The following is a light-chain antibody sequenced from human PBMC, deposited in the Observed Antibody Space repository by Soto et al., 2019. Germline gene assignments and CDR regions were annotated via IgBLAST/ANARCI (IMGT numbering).Light chain of an antibody. CDR1: QSVSSY. CDR3: QQRSNWPPTWT. J-gene: IGKJ1*01. Sequence: EIVLTQSPATLSFSPRERATLSCRASQSVSSYLAWYQQKPGQAPRLLIYDASNRATGIPARFSGSGSGTDFTLTISSLEPEDFAVYYCQQRSNWPPTWTFGQGTKVDI. CDR2: DAS. V-gene: IGKV3-11*01.